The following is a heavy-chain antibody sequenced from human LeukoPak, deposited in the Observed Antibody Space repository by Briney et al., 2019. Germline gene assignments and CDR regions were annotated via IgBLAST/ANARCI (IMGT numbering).Heavy chain of an antibody. D-gene: IGHD3-10*01. V-gene: IGHV4-39*01. CDR2: IYYSESP. Sequence: SETLSLTCTVSGGSISSSGYYWGWIRQPPGKRLEWIGSIYYSESPYYNPSLKSRVPISVDTSKKQFSLKLSPVPAAATAVYYCARHVGYITMVRGVIINNWFDPWGQGTLVTVSS. CDR1: GGSISSSGYY. J-gene: IGHJ5*02. CDR3: ARHVGYITMVRGVIINNWFDP.